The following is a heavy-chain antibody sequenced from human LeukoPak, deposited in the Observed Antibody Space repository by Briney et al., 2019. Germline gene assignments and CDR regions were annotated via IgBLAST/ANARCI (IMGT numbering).Heavy chain of an antibody. Sequence: ASVKVSCKASGYTFTAYYMHWVRQAPGQGLEWMGWINPNSGGTNYAQKFQGRVSMTSDTSIRTAYMELSRLRPDDTAVYCCVTVYSFGDYWGQGTLVTVSS. CDR3: VTVYSFGDY. J-gene: IGHJ4*02. V-gene: IGHV1-2*02. CDR2: INPNSGGT. CDR1: GYTFTAYY. D-gene: IGHD3-16*01.